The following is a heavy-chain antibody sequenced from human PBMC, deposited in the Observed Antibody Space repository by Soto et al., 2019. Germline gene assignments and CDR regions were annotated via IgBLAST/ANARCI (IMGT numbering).Heavy chain of an antibody. CDR3: ARAVTTLTAWGMDV. CDR2: IYHSATT. J-gene: IGHJ6*02. CDR1: GDSIRSDDFY. Sequence: QVQLQESGPGLVKPSQTLSLTCTVSGDSIRSDDFYWSWIRQPPGKGLEWIGYIYHSATTYYNPSRKSRVSISVDTSKNQFSLTVNSVTAADTAVYYCARAVTTLTAWGMDVWGQGTTVTVSS. D-gene: IGHD4-17*01. V-gene: IGHV4-30-4*01.